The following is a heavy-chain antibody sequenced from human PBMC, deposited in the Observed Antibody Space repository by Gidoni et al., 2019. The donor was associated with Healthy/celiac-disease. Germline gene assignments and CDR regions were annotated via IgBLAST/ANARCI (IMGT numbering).Heavy chain of an antibody. D-gene: IGHD5-12*01. CDR2: INHSGST. V-gene: IGHV4-34*01. Sequence: HVQLQQWGAGLLKPSETLSLTCAVYGGSFSGYYWSWIRQPPGKGLEWIGEINHSGSTNYNPSLKSRVTISVDTSKNQFSLKLSSVTAADTAVYYCARGYTYSGYGGWGQGTLVTVSS. J-gene: IGHJ4*02. CDR1: GGSFSGYY. CDR3: ARGYTYSGYGG.